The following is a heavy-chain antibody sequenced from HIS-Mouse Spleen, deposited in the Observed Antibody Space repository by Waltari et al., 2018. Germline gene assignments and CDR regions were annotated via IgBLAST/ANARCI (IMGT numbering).Heavy chain of an antibody. J-gene: IGHJ2*01. CDR3: AREIPYSSSWYDWYFDL. Sequence: QLQLQESGPGLVKPSETLSLTCTVSGRSLSSSSYYWGWFRQPPGKGLGWIGSIYYSGSTYYNPSLKSRVTISVDTSKNQFSLKLSSVTAADTAVYYCAREIPYSSSWYDWYFDLWGRGTLVTVSS. CDR1: GRSLSSSSYY. D-gene: IGHD6-13*01. CDR2: IYYSGST. V-gene: IGHV4-39*07.